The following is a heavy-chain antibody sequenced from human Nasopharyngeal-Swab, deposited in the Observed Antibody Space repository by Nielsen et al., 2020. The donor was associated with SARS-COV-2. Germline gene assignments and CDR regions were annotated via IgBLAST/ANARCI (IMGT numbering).Heavy chain of an antibody. CDR2: VNQDGSRT. Sequence: GGSLRLSCVASGVIFSKYWMHWDRQAPAKGLVWVSRVNQDGSRTDYADSVRGRFTITRDNAKNTLYLQMNSLRVEDTAVYYCVKHQGSSSDQWGQGTLVTVSS. V-gene: IGHV3-74*01. J-gene: IGHJ4*02. CDR1: GVIFSKYW. CDR3: VKHQGSSSDQ.